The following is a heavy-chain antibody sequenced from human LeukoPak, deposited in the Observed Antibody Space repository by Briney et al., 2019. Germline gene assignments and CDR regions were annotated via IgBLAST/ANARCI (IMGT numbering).Heavy chain of an antibody. Sequence: GGSLRLSCAASGFTFSSNYMSWVRQAPGKGLEWVSVIYSGGSTYYADSVKGRFTISRDNSKNTLYLQMNSLRAEDAAVYYCARDPPGRGYYDYWGQGTLVTVSS. J-gene: IGHJ4*02. CDR3: ARDPPGRGYYDY. V-gene: IGHV3-53*01. CDR2: IYSGGST. D-gene: IGHD2-15*01. CDR1: GFTFSSNY.